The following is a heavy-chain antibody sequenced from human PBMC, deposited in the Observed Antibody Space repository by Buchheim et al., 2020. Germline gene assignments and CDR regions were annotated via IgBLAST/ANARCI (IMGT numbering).Heavy chain of an antibody. CDR3: AKGFVDIVVVVAAVPGYYGMDV. Sequence: QVQLVESGGGVVQPGRSLRLSCAASGFTFSSYGMHWVRQAPGKGLEWVAVISYDGSNKYYADSVKGRFTISRDNSRNTLYLQMNSLRAEDTAVYYCAKGFVDIVVVVAAVPGYYGMDVWSQGTT. J-gene: IGHJ6*02. D-gene: IGHD2-15*01. CDR2: ISYDGSNK. CDR1: GFTFSSYG. V-gene: IGHV3-30*18.